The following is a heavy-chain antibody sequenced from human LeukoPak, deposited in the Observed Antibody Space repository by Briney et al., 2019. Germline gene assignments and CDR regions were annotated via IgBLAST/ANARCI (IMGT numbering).Heavy chain of an antibody. CDR2: IYTSGST. CDR3: ARRGEGYSSTSYFFDY. Sequence: SETLSLTCTVSGGSISSYYWSWIRQPPGKGLEWIGYIYTSGSTNYNPSLKSRVTISVDTSKNQFSLKLNSVTAADTAVYYCARRGEGYSSTSYFFDYWGQGALVTVSS. CDR1: GGSISSYY. D-gene: IGHD6-13*01. J-gene: IGHJ4*02. V-gene: IGHV4-4*09.